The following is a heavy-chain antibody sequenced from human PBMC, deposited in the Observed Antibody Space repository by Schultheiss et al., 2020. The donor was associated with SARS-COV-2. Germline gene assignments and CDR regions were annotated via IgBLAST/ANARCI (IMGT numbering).Heavy chain of an antibody. Sequence: GGSLRLSCAASGFTFSDYYMSWIRQAPGKGLEWVSYISSSSSYTNYADSVKGRFTISRDNAKNSLYLQMNSLRAEDTAVYYCARDYLRIGYSSGWSPYYYYYGMDVWGQGTTVTVSS. V-gene: IGHV3-11*06. D-gene: IGHD6-19*01. J-gene: IGHJ6*02. CDR2: ISSSSSYT. CDR1: GFTFSDYY. CDR3: ARDYLRIGYSSGWSPYYYYYGMDV.